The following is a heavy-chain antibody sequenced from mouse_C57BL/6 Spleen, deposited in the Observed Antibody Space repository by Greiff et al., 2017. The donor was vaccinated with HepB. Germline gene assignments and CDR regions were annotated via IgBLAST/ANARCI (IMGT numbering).Heavy chain of an antibody. V-gene: IGHV5-17*01. CDR1: GFTFSDYG. CDR2: ISSGSSTI. D-gene: IGHD1-1*01. J-gene: IGHJ4*01. Sequence: EVKVVESGGGLVKPGGSLKLSCAASGFTFSDYGMHWVRQAPEKGLEWVAYISSGSSTIYYADTVKGRFTISRDNAKNTLFLQMTSLRSEDTAMYYCARGPTVVHYAMDYWGQGTSVTVSS. CDR3: ARGPTVVHYAMDY.